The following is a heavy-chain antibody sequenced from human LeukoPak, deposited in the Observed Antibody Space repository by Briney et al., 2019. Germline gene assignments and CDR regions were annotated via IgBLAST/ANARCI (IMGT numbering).Heavy chain of an antibody. D-gene: IGHD6-13*01. V-gene: IGHV4-34*01. CDR2: INHSGST. CDR1: GGSFSGYY. J-gene: IGHJ4*02. Sequence: PSETLSLTCAVYGGSFSGYYWSWIRQPPGKGLEWIGEINHSGSTNYNPSLKSRVTISVDTSKNQFSLKLSSVTAADTAVYYCARASHRIAAAVFWGQGTLVTVSS. CDR3: ARASHRIAAAVF.